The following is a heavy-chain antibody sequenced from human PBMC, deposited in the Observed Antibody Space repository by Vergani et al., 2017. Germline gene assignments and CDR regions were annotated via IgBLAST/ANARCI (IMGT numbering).Heavy chain of an antibody. D-gene: IGHD6-13*01. Sequence: QVQLQQWGAGLLKPSETLSLTCAVYGGSFSGYYWSWIRQPPGKELEWIGEINHSGSTNYNPSLKSRVTISVDTSKNQFSLKLSSVTAADTAVYYCARHQSSSCYYFDYWGQGTLVTVSS. CDR1: GGSFSGYY. J-gene: IGHJ4*02. V-gene: IGHV4-34*01. CDR3: ARHQSSSCYYFDY. CDR2: INHSGST.